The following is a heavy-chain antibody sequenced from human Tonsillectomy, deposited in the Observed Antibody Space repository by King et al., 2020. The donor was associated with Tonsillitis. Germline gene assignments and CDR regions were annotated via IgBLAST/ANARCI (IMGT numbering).Heavy chain of an antibody. CDR1: GYTFTGYY. Sequence: QLVQSGAEVKKPGASVKVSCKASGYTFTGYYMHWVRQAPGHGLEWMGWINPNSGDTNYAQKFQGRGTMTRDTSISPVYMGLGRLRTDDTAVYYCARARIAVAGTDAFDIWGQGTMVTVSS. CDR3: ARARIAVAGTDAFDI. J-gene: IGHJ3*02. D-gene: IGHD6-19*01. V-gene: IGHV1-2*02. CDR2: INPNSGDT.